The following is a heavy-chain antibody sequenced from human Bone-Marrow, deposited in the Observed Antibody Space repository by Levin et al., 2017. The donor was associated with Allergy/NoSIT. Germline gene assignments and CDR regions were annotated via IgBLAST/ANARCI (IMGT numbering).Heavy chain of an antibody. CDR2: ISGSGGST. V-gene: IGHV3-23*01. Sequence: GGSLRLSCAASGFTFSSYAMSWVRQAPGKGLEWVSAISGSGGSTYYADSVKGRFTISRDNSKNTLYLQMNSLRAEDTAVYYCAQARWVYWEYMDVWGKGTTVTVSS. J-gene: IGHJ6*03. CDR3: AQARWVYWEYMDV. D-gene: IGHD2-8*02. CDR1: GFTFSSYA.